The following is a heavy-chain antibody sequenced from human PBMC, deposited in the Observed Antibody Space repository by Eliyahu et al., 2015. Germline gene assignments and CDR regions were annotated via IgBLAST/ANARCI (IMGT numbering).Heavy chain of an antibody. CDR2: IIPIFGTA. D-gene: IGHD3-22*01. J-gene: IGHJ6*02. CDR3: ARGSGDSSGPQNYYYYYGMDV. V-gene: IGHV1-69*06. Sequence: LEWMGGIIPIFGTANYAQKFQGRVTITADKSTSTAYMELSSLRSEDTAVYYCARGSGDSSGPQNYYYYYGMDVWGQGTTVTVSS.